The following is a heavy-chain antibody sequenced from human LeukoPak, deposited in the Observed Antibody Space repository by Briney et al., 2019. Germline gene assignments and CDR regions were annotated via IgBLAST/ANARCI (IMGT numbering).Heavy chain of an antibody. J-gene: IGHJ3*02. Sequence: GGSLRLSCAASGFTFSSYSMNWVRQAPGKGLEWVSSISSSSSYIYYADSVKGRFTISRDNAKNSLYLQMNGLRAEDTAVYYCARVGAIVVVPASHAFDIWGQGTMVTVSS. CDR3: ARVGAIVVVPASHAFDI. D-gene: IGHD2-2*01. CDR1: GFTFSSYS. V-gene: IGHV3-21*01. CDR2: ISSSSSYI.